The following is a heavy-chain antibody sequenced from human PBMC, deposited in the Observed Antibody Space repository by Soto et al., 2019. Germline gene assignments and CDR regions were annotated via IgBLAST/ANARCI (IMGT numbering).Heavy chain of an antibody. CDR1: GFTFSDYW. CDR3: ARDRRSSSSLVDC. J-gene: IGHJ4*02. V-gene: IGHV3-74*03. Sequence: EVQLVESXXXXXXXXXXXRLSCAASGFTFSDYWMHWVRQAPGKGLVWVSRINTDGSSATYADSVKGRFTISRDNAKNTLYLQMNSLTAEDTAVYYCARDRRSSSSLVDCWGQGTLVTVSS. CDR2: INTDGSSA. D-gene: IGHD6-6*01.